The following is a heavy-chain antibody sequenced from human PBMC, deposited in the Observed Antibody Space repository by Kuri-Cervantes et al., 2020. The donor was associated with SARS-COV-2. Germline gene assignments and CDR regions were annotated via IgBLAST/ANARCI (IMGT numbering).Heavy chain of an antibody. D-gene: IGHD6-13*01. V-gene: IGHV4-59*12. CDR1: GGSISSYY. Sequence: SETLSLTCTVSGGSISSYYWSWIRQPPGKGLEWIGYIYYSGSTNYNPSLKSRVTISVDTSKNQFSLKLSSVTAADTAVYYCAGAVAAAGPFYDYWGQGTLVTVSS. J-gene: IGHJ4*02. CDR2: IYYSGST. CDR3: AGAVAAAGPFYDY.